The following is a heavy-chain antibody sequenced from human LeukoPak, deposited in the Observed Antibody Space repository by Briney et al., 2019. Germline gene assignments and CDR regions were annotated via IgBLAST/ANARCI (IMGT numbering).Heavy chain of an antibody. CDR3: ARGVRYTSSWYGWFGF. Sequence: GESLKISCKGSGYTFTSYWIAWVRQMPGKGLELMGVINPGDSDTRYSPSFQGQVTISADRSISTAYLQWTSLKASDTAMYYCARGVRYTSSWYGWFGFWGQGTLVTVSS. CDR2: INPGDSDT. J-gene: IGHJ4*02. V-gene: IGHV5-51*01. CDR1: GYTFTSYW. D-gene: IGHD6-13*01.